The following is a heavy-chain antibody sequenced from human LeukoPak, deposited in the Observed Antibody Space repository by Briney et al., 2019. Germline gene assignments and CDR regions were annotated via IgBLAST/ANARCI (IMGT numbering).Heavy chain of an antibody. V-gene: IGHV1-8*01. Sequence: ASVRVSCKASGYTFTSYDINWVRQAPGQGLEWMGWMNPNSGNTGYAQKFQGRVTMTRNTSISTAYMELSSLRSEDTAVYYCAGSRGHYYGMDVRGQGTTVTVSS. CDR3: AGSRGHYYGMDV. D-gene: IGHD5/OR15-5a*01. J-gene: IGHJ6*02. CDR2: MNPNSGNT. CDR1: GYTFTSYD.